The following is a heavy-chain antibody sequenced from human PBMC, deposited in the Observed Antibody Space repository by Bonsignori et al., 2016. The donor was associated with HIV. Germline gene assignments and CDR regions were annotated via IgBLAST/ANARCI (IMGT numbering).Heavy chain of an antibody. CDR1: GFTFDDYT. CDR3: AKGLGINYYFDY. CDR2: ISWDGGST. Sequence: GGSLRLSCAASGFTFDDYTMHWVRQAPGKGLEWVSLISWDGGSTYYADSVKGRFTISRDNSKNSLYLQMNSLRTEDTALYYCAKGLGINYYFDYWGQGTLVTVSS. V-gene: IGHV3-43*01. D-gene: IGHD7-27*01. J-gene: IGHJ4*02.